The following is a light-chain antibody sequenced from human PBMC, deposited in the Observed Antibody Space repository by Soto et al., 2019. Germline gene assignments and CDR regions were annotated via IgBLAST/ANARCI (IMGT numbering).Light chain of an antibody. CDR3: TSHTPTDTLG. Sequence: SVLTQPASVSGSPGQSITISCTGTSSDVGGYNYVSWYQHHPDKAPKLMIYEVSNRPSGVSNRFSGSKSANTASLTISGLQPEDEADYYCTSHTPTDTLGFGSGPKVTV. V-gene: IGLV2-14*01. J-gene: IGLJ1*01. CDR1: SSDVGGYNY. CDR2: EVS.